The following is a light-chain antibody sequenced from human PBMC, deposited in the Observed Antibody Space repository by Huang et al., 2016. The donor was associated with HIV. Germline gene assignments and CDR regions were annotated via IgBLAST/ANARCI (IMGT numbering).Light chain of an antibody. CDR3: QRYGSSYT. J-gene: IGKJ2*01. Sequence: EIVLSQSPGTLALSPGERGTRSCRASQNVSGSKLAWYQHKLGQPPSLLIYDATIRATGLPDLFSGAGSGTDFTLTSNRLEPDDFAVYYCQRYGSSYTFGQGTKLEIK. CDR1: QNVSGSK. CDR2: DAT. V-gene: IGKV3-20*01.